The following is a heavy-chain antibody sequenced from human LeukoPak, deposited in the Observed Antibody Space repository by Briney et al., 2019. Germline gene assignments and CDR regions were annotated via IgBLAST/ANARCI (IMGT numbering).Heavy chain of an antibody. J-gene: IGHJ4*02. CDR1: GGSISCYY. V-gene: IGHV4-4*07. D-gene: IGHD3-9*01. CDR2: IYTSGST. Sequence: SETLSLTCTVSGGSISCYYWSWIRQPAGKGLEWIGRIYTSGSTNYNPSLKSRVTMSVDTSKNQFSLKLNSVTAADTAVYYCARVTGYMIEDYFDYWGQGILVTVSS. CDR3: ARVTGYMIEDYFDY.